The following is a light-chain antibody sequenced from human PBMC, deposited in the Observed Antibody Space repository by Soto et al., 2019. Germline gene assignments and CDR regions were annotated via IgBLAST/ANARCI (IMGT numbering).Light chain of an antibody. J-gene: IGLJ2*01. CDR2: RNN. Sequence: QSVLTQPPSASGTPGQRVTISCSGSSSNIGSKYVYWYQQLPGTAPKLLMYRNNQRPSGVPDRFSGSKSGTSASLAISGLRSEDEAHYYCAAWDDSVGGPAFGGGTKVTV. V-gene: IGLV1-47*01. CDR1: SSNIGSKY. CDR3: AAWDDSVGGPA.